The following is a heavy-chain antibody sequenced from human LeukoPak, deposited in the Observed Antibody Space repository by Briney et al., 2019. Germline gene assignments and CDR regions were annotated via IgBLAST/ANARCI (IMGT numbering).Heavy chain of an antibody. CDR3: ARERGGGAPLDY. Sequence: GESLTISCKGSGHSFSSYWIAWVRQMPGKGLEWMGIIYPGDSDTRYSPSFQGQVTISVDKSISTAYLQWNSLKASDTAIYYCARERGGGAPLDYWGQGTLVTGSS. V-gene: IGHV5-51*03. J-gene: IGHJ4*02. CDR1: GHSFSSYW. D-gene: IGHD3-10*01. CDR2: IYPGDSDT.